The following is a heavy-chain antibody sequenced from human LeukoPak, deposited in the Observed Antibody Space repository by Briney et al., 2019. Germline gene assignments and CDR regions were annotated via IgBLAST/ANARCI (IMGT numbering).Heavy chain of an antibody. Sequence: GGSLRLSCAASGFTFSSYSMNWVRQAPGKGLEWVSSISSSSSYIYYADSVKGRFTISRDNAKNSLYLQMNSLRAEDTAVYYCARAHYDILTGEAPWGQGTLVTVSS. CDR3: ARAHYDILTGEAP. CDR1: GFTFSSYS. J-gene: IGHJ4*02. CDR2: ISSSSSYI. D-gene: IGHD3-9*01. V-gene: IGHV3-21*01.